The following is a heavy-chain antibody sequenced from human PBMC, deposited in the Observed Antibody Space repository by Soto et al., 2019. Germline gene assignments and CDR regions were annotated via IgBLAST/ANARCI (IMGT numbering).Heavy chain of an antibody. D-gene: IGHD1-26*01. V-gene: IGHV3-74*01. CDR3: ARRALGSYYFDY. J-gene: IGHJ4*02. CDR2: IKYDATST. Sequence: EVQLVESGGGLFQPGGSLRLSCAASGFTFNNYWIHWVRQAPGKGLVWVSRIKYDATSTNYADSVKGRFSISRDNAEKTVYLHMRSLRGDDTAVYYCARRALGSYYFDYWGQGTLGTGSS. CDR1: GFTFNNYW.